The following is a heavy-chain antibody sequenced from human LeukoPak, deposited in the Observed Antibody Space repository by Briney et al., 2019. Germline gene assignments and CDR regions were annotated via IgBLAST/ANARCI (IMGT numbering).Heavy chain of an antibody. J-gene: IGHJ4*02. CDR1: GGTFSSYA. D-gene: IGHD1-7*01. CDR3: AREGSMGLTGTYHFDY. Sequence: SVKVSCKASGGTFSSYAISWVRQAPGKGLEWMGRIIPIFGIANYAQKFQGRVTITADKSTSTAYMELSSLRSEDTAVYYCAREGSMGLTGTYHFDYWGQGTLVTVSS. CDR2: IIPIFGIA. V-gene: IGHV1-69*04.